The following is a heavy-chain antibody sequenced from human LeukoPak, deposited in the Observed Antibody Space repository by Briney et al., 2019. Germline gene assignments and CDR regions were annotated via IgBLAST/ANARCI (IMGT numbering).Heavy chain of an antibody. CDR1: GFTFSSYS. CDR3: ARDGGPSPYFDY. V-gene: IGHV3-21*01. J-gene: IGHJ4*02. CDR2: ISSSSSYI. D-gene: IGHD3-3*01. Sequence: GSLRLSCAASGFTFSSYSMNWVRQAPGKWLEWVSSISSSSSYIYYADSVKGRFTISRDNAKNSLYLQMNSLRAEDTAVYYCARDGGPSPYFDYWGQGTLVTVSS.